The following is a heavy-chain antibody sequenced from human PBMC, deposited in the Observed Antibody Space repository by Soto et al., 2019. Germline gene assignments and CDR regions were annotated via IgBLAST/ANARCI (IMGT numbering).Heavy chain of an antibody. Sequence: ASVKVSCKVSGYTLSELSTHWVRQAPGKGLEWMGGFDPEDGETIYAQKFQGRLTMTEDTSTDTAYLELSSLRSEDTAVYFCARAVPGFNYYFDYWAQGTLVTVSS. J-gene: IGHJ4*02. D-gene: IGHD6-19*01. CDR3: ARAVPGFNYYFDY. CDR1: GYTLSELS. V-gene: IGHV1-24*01. CDR2: FDPEDGET.